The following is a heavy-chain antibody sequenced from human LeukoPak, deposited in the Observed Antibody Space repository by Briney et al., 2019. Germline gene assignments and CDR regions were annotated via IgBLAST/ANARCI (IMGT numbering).Heavy chain of an antibody. CDR1: GFSVSKPW. J-gene: IGHJ3*01. Sequence: PGGSLRLSCEAHGFSVSKPWMSWVGQAPGKGLEWGGRIKRKTEGGTTDFAAPVKGRFTISRDDSKNTLSLQMNSLKTEDTAVYYCTTAGLVADAFDVWGQWTLVTVSS. D-gene: IGHD6-6*01. CDR2: IKRKTEGGTT. CDR3: TTAGLVADAFDV. V-gene: IGHV3-15*01.